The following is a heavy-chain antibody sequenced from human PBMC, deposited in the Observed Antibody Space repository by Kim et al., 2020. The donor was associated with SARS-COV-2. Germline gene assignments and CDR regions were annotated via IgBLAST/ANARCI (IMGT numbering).Heavy chain of an antibody. V-gene: IGHV3-23*01. D-gene: IGHD6-19*01. CDR3: AKRAGTYAFDI. CDR1: GITFSSYA. CDR2: ISGSATGT. J-gene: IGHJ3*02. Sequence: GGSLRLSCAASGITFSSYAMSWVRQTPGKGLEWVSAISGSATGTYYADSVKGRFTISRDNSKDTLYLQMNSLRAEDTAIYYCAKRAGTYAFDIWGQGTMVTVSS.